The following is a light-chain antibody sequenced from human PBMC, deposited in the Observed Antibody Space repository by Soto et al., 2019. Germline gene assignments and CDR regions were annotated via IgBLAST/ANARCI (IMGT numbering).Light chain of an antibody. CDR3: QQYSDWPPYT. CDR2: SVS. V-gene: IGKV3-15*01. J-gene: IGKJ2*01. Sequence: VVMQSPATLSVSPWTSSTLPCRASLSVGSNLAWYQQKPGQAPRLLIYSVSTRANGIPARFSGSGSGAEFTLTITSLQSEDFAIYYCQQYSDWPPYTFGQGTKVDIK. CDR1: LSVGSN.